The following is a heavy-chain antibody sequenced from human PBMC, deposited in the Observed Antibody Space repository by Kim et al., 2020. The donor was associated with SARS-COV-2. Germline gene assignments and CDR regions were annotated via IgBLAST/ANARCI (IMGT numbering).Heavy chain of an antibody. Sequence: SETLSLTCAVYGGSFSGYYWSWIRQPPGKGLEWIGEINHSGSTNYNPSLKSRVTISVDTSKNQFSLKLSSVTAADTAVYYCARVARGDYYGSGSYSFDYWGQGTLVTVSS. V-gene: IGHV4-34*01. CDR3: ARVARGDYYGSGSYSFDY. CDR1: GGSFSGYY. D-gene: IGHD3-10*01. CDR2: INHSGST. J-gene: IGHJ4*02.